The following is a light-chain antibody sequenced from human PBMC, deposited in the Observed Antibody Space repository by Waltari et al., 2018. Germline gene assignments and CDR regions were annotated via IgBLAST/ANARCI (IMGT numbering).Light chain of an antibody. V-gene: IGKV3-20*01. Sequence: EIVLTQSPGTVSLSPGERANRSCRASQSVSGCCLVWYQQKPGQAPRLLIHGAATRSPGIPDRFSGSGSGTDFILTITRLEPEDFAVYFCQHYGSSAMFTFGQGTKLEIK. J-gene: IGKJ2*01. CDR1: QSVSGCC. CDR3: QHYGSSAMFT. CDR2: GAA.